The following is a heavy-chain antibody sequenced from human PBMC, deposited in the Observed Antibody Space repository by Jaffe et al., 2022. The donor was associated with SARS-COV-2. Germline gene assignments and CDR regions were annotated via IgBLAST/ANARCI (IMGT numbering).Heavy chain of an antibody. CDR1: RFTFSSYA. CDR2: ISGSGGST. D-gene: IGHD3-22*01. Sequence: EVQLLESGGGLVQPGGSLRLSCAASRFTFSSYAMSWVRQAPGKGLEWVAAISGSGGSTDYADSVKGRFTISRDNSKNTLYLQMSSLRAEDTAVYYCAKAFYSDSSGYSKPYYFDYWGQGTLVTVSS. V-gene: IGHV3-23*01. CDR3: AKAFYSDSSGYSKPYYFDY. J-gene: IGHJ4*02.